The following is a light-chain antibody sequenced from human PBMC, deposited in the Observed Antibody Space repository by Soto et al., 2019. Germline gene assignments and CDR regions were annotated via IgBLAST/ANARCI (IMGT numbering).Light chain of an antibody. V-gene: IGKV3-15*01. J-gene: IGKJ1*01. CDR1: QRISSN. CDR2: GAS. Sequence: EVVMTQSPATLSVSPGERATLSCRASQRISSNLAWYQQRRGQAPRLLIYGASLRAPGIPARFSGSGSETEFTLTISRLQSEDFAFYYCQHYSNWPPWTFGQGTKVEIK. CDR3: QHYSNWPPWT.